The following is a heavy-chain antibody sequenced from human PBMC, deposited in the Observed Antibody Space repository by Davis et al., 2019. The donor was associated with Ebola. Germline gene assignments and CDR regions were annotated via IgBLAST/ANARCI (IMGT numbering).Heavy chain of an antibody. J-gene: IGHJ4*02. D-gene: IGHD3-3*01. V-gene: IGHV3-64*01. CDR3: ARVGFGYYIDY. Sequence: SCKASGFTFSSYAMHWVRQAPGKGLEYVSAISSNGGSTYYANSVKGRFTISRDNSKNTLYLQMGSLRAEDMAVYYCARVGFGYYIDYWGQGTLVTVSS. CDR1: GFTFSSYA. CDR2: ISSNGGST.